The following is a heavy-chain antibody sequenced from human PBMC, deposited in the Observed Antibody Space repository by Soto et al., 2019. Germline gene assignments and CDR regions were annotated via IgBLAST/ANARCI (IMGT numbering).Heavy chain of an antibody. CDR2: IWDDGSNK. CDR1: GFTFSSYG. Sequence: QVQLVESGGGVVQPGRSLRLSCAASGFTFSSYGMHWVRQAPGKGLEWGAVIWDDGSNKYYADSVKGRFTISRDNSKNTLYLQMNSLRAEDTAVYYCAREVVATMSPAEFDYWGQGTLVTVSS. CDR3: AREVVATMSPAEFDY. D-gene: IGHD5-12*01. V-gene: IGHV3-33*01. J-gene: IGHJ4*02.